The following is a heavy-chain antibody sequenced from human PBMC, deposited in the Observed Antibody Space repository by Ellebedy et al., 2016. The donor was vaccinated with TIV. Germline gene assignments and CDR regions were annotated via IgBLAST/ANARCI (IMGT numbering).Heavy chain of an antibody. J-gene: IGHJ4*02. CDR1: GHTFTSDG. CDR3: ARGITGPVDLGY. D-gene: IGHD1-1*01. V-gene: IGHV1-18*04. CDR2: INIYNGNT. Sequence: AASVKVSCKASGHTFTSDGFGWVRQAPGQGLEWMGWINIYNGNTNYAKSFQGRVTLTTDTSTNTAYLDLRSLRPDDTAVYYCARGITGPVDLGYWGQGTRVTVSS.